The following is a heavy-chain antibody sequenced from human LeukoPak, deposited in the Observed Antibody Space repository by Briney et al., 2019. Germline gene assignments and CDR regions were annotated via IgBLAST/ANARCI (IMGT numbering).Heavy chain of an antibody. CDR1: GFTFSSYG. CDR3: XXXXGYEAQYYYYYMDV. Sequence: GGSLRLSCAASGFTFSSYGMHWVRQAPGKGLEWVAFIRYDGSNKYYADSVKGRFTISRDNSKNTLYLHVNSLRPEDTAVYYXXXXXGYEAQYYYYYMDVWGKGTTVTISS. J-gene: IGHJ6*03. V-gene: IGHV3-30*02. D-gene: IGHD5-12*01. CDR2: IRYDGSNK.